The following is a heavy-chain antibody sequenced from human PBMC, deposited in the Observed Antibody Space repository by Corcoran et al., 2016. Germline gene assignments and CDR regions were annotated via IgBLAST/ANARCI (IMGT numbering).Heavy chain of an antibody. V-gene: IGHV4-61*01. CDR1: GGSVRSGSSY. Sequence: QVQLQESGPGLVKPSETLSLTCTVSGGSVRSGSSYWSWIRQPPGKRLEWIGYIYYSGSTNYNPSLKSRVTISVDTSKNQFSLKLSSVTAADTAVYYCARIRTYYYDSSSPADAFDIWGQGTMVTVSS. D-gene: IGHD3-22*01. CDR2: IYYSGST. CDR3: ARIRTYYYDSSSPADAFDI. J-gene: IGHJ3*02.